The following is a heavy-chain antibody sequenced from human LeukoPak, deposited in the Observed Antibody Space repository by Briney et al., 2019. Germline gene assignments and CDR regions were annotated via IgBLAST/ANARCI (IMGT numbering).Heavy chain of an antibody. CDR1: GYTFTGYY. D-gene: IGHD3-10*01. CDR3: ARSGEGVLGSGEQHYFDY. CDR2: INPNSGGT. Sequence: GASVKVSCKASGYTFTGYYMHWVRQAPGQGLEWMGWINPNSGGTNYAQKFQGRVTMTRDTSISTAYMELSRLRSDDTAVYYCARSGEGVLGSGEQHYFDYWGQGPLVTVSS. J-gene: IGHJ4*02. V-gene: IGHV1-2*02.